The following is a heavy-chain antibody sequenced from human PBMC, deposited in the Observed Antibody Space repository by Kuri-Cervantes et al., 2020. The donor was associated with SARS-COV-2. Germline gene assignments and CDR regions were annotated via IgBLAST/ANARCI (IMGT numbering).Heavy chain of an antibody. J-gene: IGHJ6*03. D-gene: IGHD4/OR15-4a*01. V-gene: IGHV1-69*01. CDR1: GGTFSSYA. CDR2: IIPIFGTA. CDR3: ARNPHSLTSYYYYYMDV. Sequence: GGSLRLSCKASGGTFSSYAISWVRQAPGQGLEWMGGIIPIFGTANYAQKFQGRVTITADESTSTAYMELSSLRSEDTAVYYCARNPHSLTSYYYYYMDVCGKGTTVTVSS.